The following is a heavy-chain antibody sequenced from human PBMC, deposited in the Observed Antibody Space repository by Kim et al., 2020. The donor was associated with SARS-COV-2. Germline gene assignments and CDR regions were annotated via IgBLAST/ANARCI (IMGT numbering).Heavy chain of an antibody. CDR3: ARTPNSLTGFRFPYQGGMDV. J-gene: IGHJ6*02. CDR2: IYPGDSDT. CDR1: GYSFTSYW. V-gene: IGHV5-51*01. Sequence: GESLQISCKGSGYSFTSYWIGWVRQMPGKGLEWMGIIYPGDSDTRYSPSFQGQVTISADKSISTAYLQWSSLKASDTAMYYCARTPNSLTGFRFPYQGGMDVWGQGTTVTVSS. D-gene: IGHD3-9*01.